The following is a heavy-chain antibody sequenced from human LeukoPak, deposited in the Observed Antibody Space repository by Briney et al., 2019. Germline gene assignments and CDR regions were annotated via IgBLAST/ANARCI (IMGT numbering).Heavy chain of an antibody. J-gene: IGHJ3*02. D-gene: IGHD1-14*01. CDR2: ISYDGSNK. V-gene: IGHV3-30*18. CDR3: AKSPSRIRFFRPLPEPHAFDI. Sequence: PGGSPRLSCAASGFTFSSYGMHWVRQAPGKGLEWVAVISYDGSNKYYADSVKGRFTISRDNSKNTLYLQMNSLRAEDTAVYYCAKSPSRIRFFRPLPEPHAFDIWGQGTMVTVSS. CDR1: GFTFSSYG.